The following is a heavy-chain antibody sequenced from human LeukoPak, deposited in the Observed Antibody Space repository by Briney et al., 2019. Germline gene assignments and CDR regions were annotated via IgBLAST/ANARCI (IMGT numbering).Heavy chain of an antibody. CDR1: GGTFSSYA. V-gene: IGHV1-69*04. CDR3: ASPKLERYSGSPYY. CDR2: IIPIFGIA. J-gene: IGHJ4*02. Sequence: SVKVSCKASGGTFSSYAISWVRQAPGQGLEWMGRIIPIFGIANYAQKFQGRVTITADKSTSTACMELSSLRSEDTAVYYCASPKLERYSGSPYYWGQGTLVTVSS. D-gene: IGHD1-26*01.